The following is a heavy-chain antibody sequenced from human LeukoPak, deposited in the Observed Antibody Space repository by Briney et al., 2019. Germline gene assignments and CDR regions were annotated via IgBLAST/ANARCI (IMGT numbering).Heavy chain of an antibody. CDR1: GGSISSSNW. CDR3: ARIASYGSGSYLDY. J-gene: IGHJ4*02. CDR2: IYYSGST. D-gene: IGHD3-10*01. Sequence: SETLSLTCAVSGGSISSSNWWGWIRQPPGKGLEWIGYIYYSGSTNYNPSLKSRVTMSVDTSKNQFSLKLSSVTALDTAVYYCARIASYGSGSYLDYWGQGTLVTVSS. V-gene: IGHV4-28*06.